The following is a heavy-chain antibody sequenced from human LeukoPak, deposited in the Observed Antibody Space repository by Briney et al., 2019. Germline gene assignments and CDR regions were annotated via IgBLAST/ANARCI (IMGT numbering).Heavy chain of an antibody. CDR2: ISSSSSYI. J-gene: IGHJ3*02. CDR1: GFTFSSYA. V-gene: IGHV3-21*01. D-gene: IGHD6-25*01. Sequence: GGSLRLSCAASGFTFSSYAMSWVRQAPGKGLEWVSSISSSSSYIYYADSVKGRFTISRDNAKNSLYLQMNSLRAEDTAVYYCARDSIAAWNDAFDIWGQGTMVTVSS. CDR3: ARDSIAAWNDAFDI.